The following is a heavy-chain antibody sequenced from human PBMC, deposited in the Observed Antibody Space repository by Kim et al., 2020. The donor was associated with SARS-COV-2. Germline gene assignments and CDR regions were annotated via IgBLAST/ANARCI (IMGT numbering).Heavy chain of an antibody. Sequence: SETLSLTCTVSGDSINRGSYFWNWIRQPAGKGLEWIGRIPTGGSTTYSPSLRSRVTISLDTSTNQFSLKLNSVTAADAAIYYCARNPGVWGQGTLVTVSS. CDR3: ARNPGV. V-gene: IGHV4-61*02. CDR2: IPTGGST. CDR1: GDSINRGSYF. J-gene: IGHJ1*01.